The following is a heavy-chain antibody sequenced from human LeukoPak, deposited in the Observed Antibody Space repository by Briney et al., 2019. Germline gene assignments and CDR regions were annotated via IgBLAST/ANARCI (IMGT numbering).Heavy chain of an antibody. CDR1: GDSINSLDL. CDR2: MYLSGTT. J-gene: IGHJ4*02. D-gene: IGHD3-22*01. V-gene: IGHV4-4*02. CDR3: AGPVGRYSSGLYYYYFDY. Sequence: NPSETLSLTCTVSGDSINSLDLWSWVRQPPGKGLEWIGEMYLSGTTHSNPSVKSRVTISIDKSKNQFFLNLSSVTAADTAVYYCAGPVGRYSSGLYYYYFDYWGQGTLVTVSS.